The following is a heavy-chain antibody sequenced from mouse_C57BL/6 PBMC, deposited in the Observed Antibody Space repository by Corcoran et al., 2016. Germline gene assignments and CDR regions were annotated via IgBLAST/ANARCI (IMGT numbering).Heavy chain of an antibody. V-gene: IGHV9-3*01. CDR2: INTYSGVP. D-gene: IGHD1-1*01. CDR1: GYTFTTYG. Sequence: QIQLVQSGPELKKPGETVKISCKASGYTFTTYGMSWVKQAPGKGLKWMGWINTYSGVPTYADDFKGRFAFSLETSASTAYLQINNLKNEDTATYFWAKRGGVITTGVAGFDYWGQGTTLTVSS. J-gene: IGHJ2*01. CDR3: AKRGGVITTGVAGFDY.